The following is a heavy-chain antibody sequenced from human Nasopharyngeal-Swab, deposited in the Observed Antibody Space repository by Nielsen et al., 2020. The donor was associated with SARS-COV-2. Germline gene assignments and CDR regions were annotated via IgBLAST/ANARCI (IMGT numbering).Heavy chain of an antibody. D-gene: IGHD3-10*01. CDR2: ISGSGGST. CDR1: GFTFSSYA. V-gene: IGHV3-23*01. CDR3: SKGFYGDRDY. Sequence: LKISCAASGFTFSSYAMSWVRQAPGKGLEWVSAISGSGGSTYYAESVKGRFTIFINNSKNTLYLQMNSLRAEDSAKKYWSKGFYGDRDYWGQGTLVTVSS. J-gene: IGHJ4*02.